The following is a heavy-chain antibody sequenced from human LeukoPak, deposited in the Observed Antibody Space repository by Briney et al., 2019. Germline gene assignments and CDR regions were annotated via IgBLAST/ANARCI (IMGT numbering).Heavy chain of an antibody. D-gene: IGHD3-3*01. V-gene: IGHV1-3*02. CDR1: GYTFTSYA. J-gene: IGHJ4*02. CDR3: ARGIGYTIDY. Sequence: ASVKVSCKASGYTFTSYAVHWLRQAPGQRPEWMGWSAADNGNTKYSQDFQGRVSITRDTSASTAYMELSSLRSDDMAVYYCARGIGYTIDYWGQGTLVTVTS. CDR2: SAADNGNT.